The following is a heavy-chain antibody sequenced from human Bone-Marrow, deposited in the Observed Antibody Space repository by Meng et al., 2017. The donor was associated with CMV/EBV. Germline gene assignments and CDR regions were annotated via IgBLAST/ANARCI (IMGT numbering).Heavy chain of an antibody. CDR3: ARSPYCSGGSCRSHNYFDY. D-gene: IGHD2-15*01. Sequence: SETLSLTCTVSGGSISSSSYYWGWIRQPPGKGLEWIGSIYYSGSTYYNPSLKSRVTISVDTSKNQFSLKLSSVTAADTAVYYCARSPYCSGGSCRSHNYFDYWGQGQLVNVSS. J-gene: IGHJ4*02. CDR2: IYYSGST. V-gene: IGHV4-39*07. CDR1: GGSISSSSYY.